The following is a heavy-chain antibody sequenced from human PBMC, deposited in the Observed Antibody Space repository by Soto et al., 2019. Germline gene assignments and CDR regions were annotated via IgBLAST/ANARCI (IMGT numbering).Heavy chain of an antibody. D-gene: IGHD5-18*01. CDR2: NSGSGGST. J-gene: IGHJ6*02. CDR1: GFTFSSYA. CDR3: AKERGYNYGYDAMDV. Sequence: EVQLLESGGGLVQPGGSLRLSCAASGFTFSSYAMSWVRQAPGKGLEWVSGNSGSGGSTYYADSVKGRFTISRDNSKNTLYLQTNSLRAEDTAVYYCAKERGYNYGYDAMDVWGQGTTVTVSS. V-gene: IGHV3-23*01.